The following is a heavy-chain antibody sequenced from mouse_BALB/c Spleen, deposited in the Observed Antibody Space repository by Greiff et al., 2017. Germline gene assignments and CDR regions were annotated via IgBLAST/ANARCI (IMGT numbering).Heavy chain of an antibody. CDR2: IYPGDGDT. V-gene: IGHV1-80*01. CDR3: ARSTAHYYAMDY. Sequence: QVQLQQSGAELVRPGSSVKISCKASGYAFSSYWMNWVKQRPGQGLEWIGQIYPGDGDTNYNGKFKGKATLTADKSSSTAYMQLSSLTSEDSAVYFCARSTAHYYAMDYWGQGTSVNVAS. D-gene: IGHD1-2*01. CDR1: GYAFSSYW. J-gene: IGHJ4*01.